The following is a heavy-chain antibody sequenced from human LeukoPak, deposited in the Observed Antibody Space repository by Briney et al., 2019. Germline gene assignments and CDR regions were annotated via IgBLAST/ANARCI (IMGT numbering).Heavy chain of an antibody. CDR2: IYYSGST. V-gene: IGHV4-59*01. CDR1: GGSLNAYY. D-gene: IGHD4-11*01. Sequence: SETLSLTCTVSGGSLNAYYWSWIRQSPGKALEWIGYIYYSGSTSYNPSLKSRVTISVDTSKNQFSLKLSSVTAADTAVYYCARERGGDYSDAFDIWGQGTMVTVSS. J-gene: IGHJ3*02. CDR3: ARERGGDYSDAFDI.